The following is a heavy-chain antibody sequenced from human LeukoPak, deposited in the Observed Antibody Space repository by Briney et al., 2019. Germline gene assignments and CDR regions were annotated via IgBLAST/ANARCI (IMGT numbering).Heavy chain of an antibody. Sequence: ASVKVSCKASGGTFSSYAISWVRQAPGQGLEWMGGIIPIFGTANYAQKFQGRVTITADESTSTAYMELSSLRSEDTAVYYCARLPSYYYYGMDVWGQGTTVTVSS. CDR2: IIPIFGTA. V-gene: IGHV1-69*13. CDR3: ARLPSYYYYGMDV. CDR1: GGTFSSYA. J-gene: IGHJ6*02.